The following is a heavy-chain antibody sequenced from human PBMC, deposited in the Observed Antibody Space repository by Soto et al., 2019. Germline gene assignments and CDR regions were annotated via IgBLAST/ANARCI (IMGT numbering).Heavy chain of an antibody. D-gene: IGHD2-8*01. CDR1: VGTFSSYA. J-gene: IGHJ6*02. CDR2: VIPIFGTA. CDR3: ARGGYCTNGVCYTHDSYGMYV. V-gene: IGHV1-69*01. Sequence: QVQLVQSGAEVKKPGSSVKVSCKASVGTFSSYAISWVRPAPGQGLEWMGGVIPIFGTANYAQKFQGRVTITADESTSTAYMELSSLRSEDTAVYYCARGGYCTNGVCYTHDSYGMYVGGQGTTVTVSS.